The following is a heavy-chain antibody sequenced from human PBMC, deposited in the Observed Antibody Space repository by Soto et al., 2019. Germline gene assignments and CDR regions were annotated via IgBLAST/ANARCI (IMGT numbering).Heavy chain of an antibody. CDR2: IIPIFGTA. J-gene: IGHJ4*02. CDR1: GGTFSSYA. V-gene: IGHV1-69*13. Sequence: SVKVSCKASGGTFSSYAISWVRQAPGQGLEWMGGIIPIFGTANYAQKFQGRVTITADESTSTAYMELSSLRSEDTAVYYCAREGETEDRATYIAAAGILFDYWGQGTLVTVSS. CDR3: AREGETEDRATYIAAAGILFDY. D-gene: IGHD6-13*01.